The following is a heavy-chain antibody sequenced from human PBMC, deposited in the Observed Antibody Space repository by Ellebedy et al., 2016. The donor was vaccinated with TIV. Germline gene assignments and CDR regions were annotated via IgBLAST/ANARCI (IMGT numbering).Heavy chain of an antibody. CDR3: ARERVVVPAAPYNWFDP. J-gene: IGHJ5*02. CDR1: GGTFSSYA. D-gene: IGHD2-2*01. Sequence: ASVKVSXKASGGTFSSYAISWVRQAPGQGLEWMGWINPNSGGTNYAQKFQGRVTMTRDTSISTAYMELSRLRSDDTAVYYCARERVVVPAAPYNWFDPWGQGTLVTVSS. V-gene: IGHV1-2*02. CDR2: INPNSGGT.